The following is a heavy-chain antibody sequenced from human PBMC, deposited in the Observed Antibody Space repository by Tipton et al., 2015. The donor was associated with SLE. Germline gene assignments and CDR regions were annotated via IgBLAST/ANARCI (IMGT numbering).Heavy chain of an antibody. D-gene: IGHD1-1*01. J-gene: IGHJ4*02. CDR2: IYYSGRT. CDR3: AREERPGGFDY. Sequence: TLSLTCTVSGDSISSVYWSWIRQPPGKGLEWIGYIYYSGRTNYNPSLRSRVTISVDTSKNQFSLKLSSVTAADTAVYYCAREERPGGFDYWGQGTLVTVSS. V-gene: IGHV4-59*12. CDR1: GDSISSVY.